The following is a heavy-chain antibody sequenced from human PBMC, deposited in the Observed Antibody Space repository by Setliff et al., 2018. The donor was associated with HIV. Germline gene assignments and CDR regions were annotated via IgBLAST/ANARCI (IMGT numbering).Heavy chain of an antibody. D-gene: IGHD2-2*01. CDR2: IWHDGNNK. J-gene: IGHJ4*02. Sequence: GSLRLSCAASGFTFSSYGLHWVRQAPGKGLEWVAVIWHDGNNKYYADSVKGRYTISRDNVKNTAYLQMNSLRTEDTALYYCARLKSYASSPSSDYWGQGTLVTVSS. V-gene: IGHV3-33*01. CDR3: ARLKSYASSPSSDY. CDR1: GFTFSSYG.